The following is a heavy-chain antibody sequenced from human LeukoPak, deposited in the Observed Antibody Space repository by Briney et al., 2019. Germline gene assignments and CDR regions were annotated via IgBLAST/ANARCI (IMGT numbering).Heavy chain of an antibody. Sequence: PGGSLRLSCAASGFTFSSYWMSWVRQAPGKGLEWVANIKQDGSEKYYVDSVKGRFTISRDNAKNSLYLQMNSLRAEDTALYYCAKDQYYDILTGYSLHSWGQGTLVTVSS. CDR1: GFTFSSYW. J-gene: IGHJ4*02. CDR3: AKDQYYDILTGYSLHS. D-gene: IGHD3-9*01. V-gene: IGHV3-7*03. CDR2: IKQDGSEK.